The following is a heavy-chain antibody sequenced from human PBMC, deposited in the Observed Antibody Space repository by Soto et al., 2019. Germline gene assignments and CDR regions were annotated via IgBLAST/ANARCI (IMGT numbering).Heavy chain of an antibody. CDR1: GFTFSSYW. CDR2: ISSSGSTI. CDR3: ARGRFGTMVRGVIITQYNWFDP. V-gene: IGHV3-48*04. J-gene: IGHJ5*02. D-gene: IGHD3-10*01. Sequence: GGSLRLSCAASGFTFSSYWMSWVRQAPGKGLEWVSYISSSGSTIYYADSVKGRFTISRDNAKNSLYLQMNSLRAEDTAVYYCARGRFGTMVRGVIITQYNWFDPWGQGTLVTVSS.